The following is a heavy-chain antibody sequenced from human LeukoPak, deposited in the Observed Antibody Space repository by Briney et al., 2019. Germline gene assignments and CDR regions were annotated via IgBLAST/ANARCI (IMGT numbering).Heavy chain of an antibody. V-gene: IGHV4-39*07. Sequence: PSETLSLTCSVSGGSISSSSYYWGWIRQPPGKGLEWIGCIYYSGNTYYNPSLKSRATISVDTSKNQFSLKLSSVTAADTAVYYCARVVITAEYFDLWGRGTLVTVSS. CDR1: GGSISSSSYY. J-gene: IGHJ2*01. CDR3: ARVVITAEYFDL. D-gene: IGHD2-21*02. CDR2: IYYSGNT.